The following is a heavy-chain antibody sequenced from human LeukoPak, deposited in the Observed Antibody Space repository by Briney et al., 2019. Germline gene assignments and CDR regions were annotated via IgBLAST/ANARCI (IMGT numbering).Heavy chain of an antibody. V-gene: IGHV3-30*03. D-gene: IGHD1-14*01. Sequence: PGRSLRLSCAGSGFTFSTYVIHWVRQAPGKGLEWAALISYDGNSKYYADSVKGRFTISRDNSKNTVYLQMDSLRAEDTAVYYCARVTTSTKYYSSMDIWGQGTTVTVSS. J-gene: IGHJ6*02. CDR2: ISYDGNSK. CDR1: GFTFSTYV. CDR3: ARVTTSTKYYSSMDI.